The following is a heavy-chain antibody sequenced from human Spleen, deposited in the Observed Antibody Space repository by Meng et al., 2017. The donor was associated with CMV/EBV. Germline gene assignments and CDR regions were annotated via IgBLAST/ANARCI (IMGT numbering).Heavy chain of an antibody. CDR3: ARVERDYGGELLFY. CDR2: INHSGST. CDR1: GGSFSGYY. V-gene: IGHV4-34*01. J-gene: IGHJ4*02. D-gene: IGHD4-23*01. Sequence: QVQLQQWGAGLLKPSETLSLTCAVYGGSFSGYYWSWIRQPPGKGLEWIGEINHSGSTNYNPSLKSRVTISVDTSKNQFSLKLSSVTAADTAVYYCARVERDYGGELLFYWGQGTLVTVAS.